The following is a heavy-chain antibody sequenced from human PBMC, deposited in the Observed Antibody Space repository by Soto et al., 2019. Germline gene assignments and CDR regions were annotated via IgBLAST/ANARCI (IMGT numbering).Heavy chain of an antibody. Sequence: GEPLKISCKGSGHSFTSYWINWVRQMPGKGLEWMGIIYPGDSDTRYSPSFQGQVTISADKSIDTAYLQWRSLKASDTAVYYCARHHGSPGSYFGLDVSGQGTTVTVYS. J-gene: IGHJ6*02. CDR2: IYPGDSDT. CDR3: ARHHGSPGSYFGLDV. D-gene: IGHD1-1*01. V-gene: IGHV5-51*01. CDR1: GHSFTSYW.